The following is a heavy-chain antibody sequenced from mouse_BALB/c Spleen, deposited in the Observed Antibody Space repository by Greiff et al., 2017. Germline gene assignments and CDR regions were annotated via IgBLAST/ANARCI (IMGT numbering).Heavy chain of an antibody. Sequence: QVQLQQSGPGLVAPSQSLSITCTVSGFSLTSYGVHWVRQPPGKGLEWLGVIWAGGSTNYNSALMSRLSISKDNSKSQVFLKMNSLQTDDTAMYYCARETTPVPGFAYWGQGTLVTVSA. V-gene: IGHV2-9*02. CDR3: ARETTPVPGFAY. D-gene: IGHD1-1*01. CDR2: IWAGGST. CDR1: GFSLTSYG. J-gene: IGHJ3*01.